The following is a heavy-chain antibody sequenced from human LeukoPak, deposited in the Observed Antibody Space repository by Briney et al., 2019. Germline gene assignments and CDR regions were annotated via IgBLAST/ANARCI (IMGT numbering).Heavy chain of an antibody. D-gene: IGHD1-26*01. Sequence: SETLSLTCTVSGGSIRTHYWSWIRQSPGKGLEWFGYIYYSGSIKYNPSLQSRVTISLDTSKNQFSLEVASVTAADTAFYYCAREAGNYYASYFDYWGQGVLVTVSS. J-gene: IGHJ4*02. V-gene: IGHV4-59*11. CDR3: AREAGNYYASYFDY. CDR1: GGSIRTHY. CDR2: IYYSGSI.